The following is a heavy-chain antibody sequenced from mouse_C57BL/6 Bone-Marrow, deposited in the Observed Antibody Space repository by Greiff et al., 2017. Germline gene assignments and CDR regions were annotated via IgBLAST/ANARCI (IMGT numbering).Heavy chain of an antibody. Sequence: VKLMESGPGLVAPSQRLSIPCTVSGFSLTSYGVHWVRPPPGKGLEWLVVIWSDGSTTYNSALKSRLSISKDNSKSQVFLKMNSLQTDDTAMYYCARHGYDYGGGAMDYWGQGTSVTVSS. CDR1: GFSLTSYG. J-gene: IGHJ4*01. D-gene: IGHD2-4*01. CDR3: ARHGYDYGGGAMDY. V-gene: IGHV2-6-1*01. CDR2: IWSDGST.